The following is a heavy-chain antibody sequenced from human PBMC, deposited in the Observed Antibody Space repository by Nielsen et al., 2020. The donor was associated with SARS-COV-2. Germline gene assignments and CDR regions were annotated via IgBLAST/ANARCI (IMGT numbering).Heavy chain of an antibody. V-gene: IGHV3-48*01. CDR2: ISSSGSDI. CDR1: GHFSWYS. J-gene: IGHJ6*02. Sequence: GESLKISCEVAGHFSWYSFNWVRQAPGQGPEWISYISSSGSDISYARSVKGRFTISRDNSKNTLYLQMSSLRAEDTAVFYCARDRSGFTMVRTYAMDVWGQGTTVTVSS. D-gene: IGHD3-10*01. CDR3: ARDRSGFTMVRTYAMDV.